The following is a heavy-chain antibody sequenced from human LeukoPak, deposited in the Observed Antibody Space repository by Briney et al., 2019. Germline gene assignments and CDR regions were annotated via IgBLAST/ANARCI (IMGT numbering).Heavy chain of an antibody. D-gene: IGHD6-6*01. J-gene: IGHJ5*02. CDR2: IYYSGST. Sequence: SETLSLTCTVSGGSISSGGYYWSWIRQHPGKGPEWIGYIYYSGSTYYNPSLKSRVTISVDTSKNQFSLKLSSVTAADTAVYYCARQVRAARERPQPLRNWFDPWGQGTLVTVSS. CDR1: GGSISSGGYY. V-gene: IGHV4-31*03. CDR3: ARQVRAARERPQPLRNWFDP.